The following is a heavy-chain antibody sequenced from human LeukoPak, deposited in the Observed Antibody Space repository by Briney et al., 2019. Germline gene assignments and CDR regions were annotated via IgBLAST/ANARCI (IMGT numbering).Heavy chain of an antibody. CDR1: GFTFSSYS. Sequence: PGGSLRLSCAASGFTFSSYSMSWVRQAPGKWLECVSVISGSGGSTYYADSVKGRFTISRDNSKNTLYLQMNSLRAEDTAVYYCAKDLDKADYWGKGTLVTVSS. V-gene: IGHV3-23*01. CDR3: AKDLDKADY. J-gene: IGHJ4*02. D-gene: IGHD3-22*01. CDR2: ISGSGGST.